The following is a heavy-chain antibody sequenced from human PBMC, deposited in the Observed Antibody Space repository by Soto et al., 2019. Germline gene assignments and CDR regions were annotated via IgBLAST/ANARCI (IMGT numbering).Heavy chain of an antibody. V-gene: IGHV3-23*01. CDR1: RFTFSDYA. D-gene: IGHD6-19*01. J-gene: IGHJ5*01. Sequence: DVQLLESGGGLVQPGGSLTLSCAASRFTFSDYAMSWVRQAPGKGLEWVSAIGGTGADTYYVDSVRGRFTVSRDNSKNTLFLQLQSLRDEDTAVYYCAKDAVAYNGKWDWFDSWGQGTLVTVSS. CDR2: IGGTGADT. CDR3: AKDAVAYNGKWDWFDS.